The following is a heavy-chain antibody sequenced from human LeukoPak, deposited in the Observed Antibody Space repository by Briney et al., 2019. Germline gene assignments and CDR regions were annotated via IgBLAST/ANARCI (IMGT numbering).Heavy chain of an antibody. Sequence: PGGSLRLSCAASEFTLSDYWMSWVRQAPGKGPEWVANIKKDGSEEHYVDSVKGRFTVSRNNAKNSLFLQMNSLRVEDTAVYYCATYDNWVAGDVWGQGTTVSVSS. V-gene: IGHV3-7*01. CDR1: EFTLSDYW. CDR3: ATYDNWVAGDV. J-gene: IGHJ6*02. CDR2: IKKDGSEE. D-gene: IGHD1-20*01.